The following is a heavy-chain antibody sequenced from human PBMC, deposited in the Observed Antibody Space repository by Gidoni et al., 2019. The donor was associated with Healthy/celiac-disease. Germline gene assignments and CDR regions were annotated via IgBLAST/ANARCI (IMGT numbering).Heavy chain of an antibody. CDR3: ASGEMATTVDY. J-gene: IGHJ4*02. D-gene: IGHD5-12*01. Sequence: QVQLVESGGGLGKPGGSLRLPCAASGFTFRDYYMSWIRQAPGKGLQWVSYISSSGRTIYYADSVKGRFTISRDNAKNSLYLQMNSLRAEDTAVYYCASGEMATTVDYWGQGTLVTVSS. V-gene: IGHV3-11*01. CDR2: ISSSGRTI. CDR1: GFTFRDYY.